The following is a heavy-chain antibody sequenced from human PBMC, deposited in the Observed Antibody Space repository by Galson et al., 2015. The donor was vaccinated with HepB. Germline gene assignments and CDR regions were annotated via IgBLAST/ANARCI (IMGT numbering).Heavy chain of an antibody. CDR1: DFTVSNNY. CDR3: ANRGSGWHYFDY. Sequence: SLRLSCAVSDFTVSNNYMSWVRQAPGKGLEWVSTIYSDGTTHYTDSVKGRFTISRDNSKNTLYLQMNSLRDEDTAVYYCANRGSGWHYFDYWGQGTLVTVSS. V-gene: IGHV3-53*01. CDR2: IYSDGTT. J-gene: IGHJ4*02. D-gene: IGHD6-19*01.